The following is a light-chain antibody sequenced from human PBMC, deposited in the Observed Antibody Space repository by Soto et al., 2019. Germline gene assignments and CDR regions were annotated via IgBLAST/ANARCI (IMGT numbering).Light chain of an antibody. CDR3: CSYAGSSTREG. Sequence: QSALTQPASVSGSPGQSITISCTGTSSDVGSYNLVSWYQQHPGKAPKLMIYEGSKRPSGVSNRFSGSKSGNTASLTISGLQAEDEADYYCCSYAGSSTREGFGGGTKLTVL. V-gene: IGLV2-23*01. CDR2: EGS. J-gene: IGLJ2*01. CDR1: SSDVGSYNL.